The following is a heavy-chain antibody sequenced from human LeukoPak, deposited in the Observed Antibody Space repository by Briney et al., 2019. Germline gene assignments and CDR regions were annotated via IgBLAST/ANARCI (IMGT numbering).Heavy chain of an antibody. CDR1: GFTFGDYA. D-gene: IGHD5-18*01. CDR2: ISGSGGST. J-gene: IGHJ4*02. V-gene: IGHV3-23*01. CDR3: AKEGLSYGWYFDY. Sequence: GGSLRLSCTASGFTFGDYAMSWVRQAPGKGLEWVSAISGSGGSTYYADSVKGRFTISRDNSKNTLYLQMNSLRAEDTAVYYCAKEGLSYGWYFDYWGQGTLVTVSS.